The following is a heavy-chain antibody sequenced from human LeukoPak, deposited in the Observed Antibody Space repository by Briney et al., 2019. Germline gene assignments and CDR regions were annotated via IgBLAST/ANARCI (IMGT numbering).Heavy chain of an antibody. CDR2: ISRSGSTI. Sequence: QSGGSLRLSCAASGFTFSRYSMNWVRQAPGKGLEWVSYISRSGSTIYYADSVKGRFTISRDSAKNSLYLQMNSLRDEDTAVYYCARDTEHLYFVFDYWGQGTLVTVSS. D-gene: IGHD2-2*02. CDR3: ARDTEHLYFVFDY. V-gene: IGHV3-48*02. J-gene: IGHJ4*02. CDR1: GFTFSRYS.